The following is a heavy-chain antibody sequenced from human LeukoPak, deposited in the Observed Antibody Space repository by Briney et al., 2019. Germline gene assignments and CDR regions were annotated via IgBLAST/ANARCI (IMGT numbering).Heavy chain of an antibody. J-gene: IGHJ4*02. Sequence: SQTLSLTCAISGDSVSSNSASRNWIRQSPSRGLEWLGRTYYRSRWYNDYAASVKSRITINPDTSKNQFSLELNSVTPEDTAVYYCVGTGSYFRYWAQGTLVTVSS. V-gene: IGHV6-1*01. D-gene: IGHD1-26*01. CDR1: GDSVSSNSAS. CDR3: VGTGSYFRY. CDR2: TYYRSRWYN.